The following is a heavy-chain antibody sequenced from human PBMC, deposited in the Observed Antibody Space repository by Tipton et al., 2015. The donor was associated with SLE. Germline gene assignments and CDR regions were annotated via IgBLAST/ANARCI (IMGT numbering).Heavy chain of an antibody. J-gene: IGHJ5*02. CDR3: AKDRDLYSGYSSGWFDP. CDR2: INHSGST. CDR1: SGSFSGYS. D-gene: IGHD6-19*01. Sequence: TLSLTCAVYSGSFSGYSWSWIRRPPGKGLQWIGEINHSGSTNYNPSLKSRVTISVETSKNQFSLKLSSVTAADTAVYYCAKDRDLYSGYSSGWFDPWGQGTLVTVSS. V-gene: IGHV4-34*01.